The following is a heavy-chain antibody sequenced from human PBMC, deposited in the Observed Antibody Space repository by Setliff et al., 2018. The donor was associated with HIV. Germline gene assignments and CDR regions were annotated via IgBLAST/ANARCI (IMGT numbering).Heavy chain of an antibody. V-gene: IGHV4-34*01. CDR1: GGSFSGYY. CDR3: ARQQGDSRGFYPHFDY. J-gene: IGHJ4*02. CDR2: IYYTGNT. Sequence: SETLSLTCAVYGGSFSGYYWSWIRQSPGRGLEWIGNIYYTGNTNYNSSLKSRISMSMVASKKQISLKLSTVSAADTAVYYCARQQGDSRGFYPHFDYWGQGRLVTVSS. D-gene: IGHD3-22*01.